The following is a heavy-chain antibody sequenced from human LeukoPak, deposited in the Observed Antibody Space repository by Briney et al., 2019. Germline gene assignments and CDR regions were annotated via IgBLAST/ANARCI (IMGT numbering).Heavy chain of an antibody. D-gene: IGHD5-18*01. V-gene: IGHV3-74*01. J-gene: IGHJ4*02. CDR3: TRDYSYAPDY. CDR1: GFTFSDHW. Sequence: PGGSLRLSCAGSGFTFSDHWMHWVRQAPGEGLVWVSRINPDGNKKNYADSVKGRFTISRDNARNTVYLQMNSLRAEDTAVYYCTRDYSYAPDYWGQGSLVTVSS. CDR2: INPDGNKK.